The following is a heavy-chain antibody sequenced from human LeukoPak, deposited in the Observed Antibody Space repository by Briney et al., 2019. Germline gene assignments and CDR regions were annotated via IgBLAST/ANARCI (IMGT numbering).Heavy chain of an antibody. Sequence: PSETLSLTCAVSGGSISNSNWWSWVRQPPGKGLEWIGEIYHSGSTNYNPSPKSRVTISVDKSKNQFSLKLSSVTAADTAVYYCARWPALEGSGIFYWGQGTLVTVSS. D-gene: IGHD3-10*01. V-gene: IGHV4-4*02. CDR1: GGSISNSNW. CDR3: ARWPALEGSGIFY. CDR2: IYHSGST. J-gene: IGHJ4*02.